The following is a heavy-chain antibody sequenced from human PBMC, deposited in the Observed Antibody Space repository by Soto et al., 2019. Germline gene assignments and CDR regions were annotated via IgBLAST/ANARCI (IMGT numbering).Heavy chain of an antibody. CDR1: GYTFTSYG. Sequence: ASVKVSCKASGYTFTSYGISWVRQAPGKGLEWMGWISDYNGNTNYAQKLQGRVTMTTDTSTSTAYMELRSLRSDDTAVYYWARVSDSLVLGRYFDYWGQGTLVTVSS. V-gene: IGHV1-18*01. J-gene: IGHJ4*02. CDR3: ARVSDSLVLGRYFDY. CDR2: ISDYNGNT. D-gene: IGHD6-6*01.